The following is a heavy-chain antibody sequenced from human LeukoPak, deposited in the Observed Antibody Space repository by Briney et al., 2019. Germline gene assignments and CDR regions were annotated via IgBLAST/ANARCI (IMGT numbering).Heavy chain of an antibody. CDR3: ARDRGYSTFDY. CDR1: AFTFSNYW. CDR2: IKEDGSEI. Sequence: GGSLRLSCAASAFTFSNYWMSWVRQAPGKGLEWVANIKEDGSEINYVDSVKGRFTFSRDNAKNSLYLQMNSLRVDDTAVYYCARDRGYSTFDYWGQGTLVTVSS. D-gene: IGHD4-23*01. J-gene: IGHJ4*02. V-gene: IGHV3-7*01.